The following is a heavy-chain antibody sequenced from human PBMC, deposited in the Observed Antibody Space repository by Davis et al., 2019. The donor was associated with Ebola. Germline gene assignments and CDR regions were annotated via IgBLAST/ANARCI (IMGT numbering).Heavy chain of an antibody. CDR1: GFTFSSYA. V-gene: IGHV3-23*01. D-gene: IGHD3-10*01. CDR3: AKVEEVWSYYGSGSYPD. J-gene: IGHJ4*02. CDR2: ISGSGGST. Sequence: PGGSLRLSCAASGFTFSSYAMSWVRQAPGKGLEWVSAISGSGGSTYYADSVKGRFTISRDNSKNTLYLQMNSLRAEDTAVYYCAKVEEVWSYYGSGSYPDWGQGTLVTVSS.